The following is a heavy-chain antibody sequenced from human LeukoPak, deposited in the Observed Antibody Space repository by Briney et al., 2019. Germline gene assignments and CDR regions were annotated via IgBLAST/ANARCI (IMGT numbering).Heavy chain of an antibody. Sequence: SETLSLTCTVSDYSSSSGYYWGWIRQPPGQGLEWIGSIYHTGSTYYNPSLRSRVTISVDTSKNQFSLKLSSVTAADTALYYCARGITMIGRLRFDPWGQGTLVTVSS. J-gene: IGHJ5*02. CDR2: IYHTGST. CDR1: DYSSSSGYY. CDR3: ARGITMIGRLRFDP. V-gene: IGHV4-38-2*02. D-gene: IGHD3-22*01.